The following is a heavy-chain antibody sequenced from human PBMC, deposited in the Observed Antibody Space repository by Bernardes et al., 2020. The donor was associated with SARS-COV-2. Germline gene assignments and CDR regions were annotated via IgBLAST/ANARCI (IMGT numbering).Heavy chain of an antibody. CDR3: AREYDSRGRFDF. Sequence: VGSLIRSCAASASSGSTFSDHSRIWVRQAPGKGLEWISFISRSSGTIYYADSVQGRFTISRDNAKNEVYLQMNSLRVEDTAVYYCAREYDSRGRFDFWGQGTLVTVSS. D-gene: IGHD3-22*01. J-gene: IGHJ4*02. CDR1: ASSGSTFSDHS. CDR2: ISRSSGTI. V-gene: IGHV3-48*04.